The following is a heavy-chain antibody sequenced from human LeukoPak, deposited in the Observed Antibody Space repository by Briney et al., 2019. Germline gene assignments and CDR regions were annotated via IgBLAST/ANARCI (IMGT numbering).Heavy chain of an antibody. V-gene: IGHV4-30-2*01. CDR2: IYHSGST. J-gene: IGHJ4*02. Sequence: SETLSLTCAVSGGSISSGGYSGSWIRQPPGKGLEWIGYIYHSGSTYYNPSLKSRVTISVDRSKSQFCLKLSSVTAADTAVYYCAREPGGFYFDSWGQGTLVTVSS. CDR1: GGSISSGGYS. CDR3: AREPGGFYFDS.